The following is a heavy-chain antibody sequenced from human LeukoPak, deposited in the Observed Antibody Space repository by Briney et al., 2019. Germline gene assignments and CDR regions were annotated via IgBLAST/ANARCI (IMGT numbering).Heavy chain of an antibody. D-gene: IGHD2/OR15-2a*01. CDR3: ASILYG. V-gene: IGHV3-53*01. CDR1: GFTVSTYS. CDR2: FSSGGRT. Sequence: GGSLRLSCAASGFTVSTYSMSWVRQAPAKGLEWVATFSSGGRTSYADSVKGRFTISRDTSQNTVYLQMNSLRDEDTALYYCASILYGWGQGTLVTVSS. J-gene: IGHJ4*02.